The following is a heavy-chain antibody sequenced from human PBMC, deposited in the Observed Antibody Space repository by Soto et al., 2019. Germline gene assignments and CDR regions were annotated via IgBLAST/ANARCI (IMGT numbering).Heavy chain of an antibody. V-gene: IGHV4-30-4*01. CDR1: GGSISSGDYY. Sequence: PSETLSLTCTVSGGSISSGDYYWSGIRQPPGKGLEWIGYIYYSGSTYYNPSLKSRVTISVDTSKNQFSLKLSFVTAAETAVYFYATWYYDNSALYWDHGPLVSVPS. J-gene: IGHJ4*01. D-gene: IGHD3-22*01. CDR2: IYYSGST. CDR3: ATWYYDNSALY.